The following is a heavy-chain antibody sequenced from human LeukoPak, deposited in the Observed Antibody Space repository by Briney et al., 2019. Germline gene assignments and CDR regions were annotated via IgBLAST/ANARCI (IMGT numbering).Heavy chain of an antibody. Sequence: SETLSLTCTVSGGSISSHYWSWIRQPPGKGLEWIGYIYYSGSTNYNPSLKSRVTISVDTSKNQFSLKLSSVTAADTAVYYCAGMYYYDSSGWYYYMDVWGKGTTVTVSS. V-gene: IGHV4-59*11. D-gene: IGHD3-22*01. CDR3: AGMYYYDSSGWYYYMDV. CDR1: GGSISSHY. CDR2: IYYSGST. J-gene: IGHJ6*03.